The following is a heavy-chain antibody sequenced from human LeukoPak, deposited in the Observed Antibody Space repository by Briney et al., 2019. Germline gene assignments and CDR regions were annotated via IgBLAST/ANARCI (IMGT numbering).Heavy chain of an antibody. CDR1: GFTFSSYV. Sequence: PGRSLRLSCAASGFTFSSYVMHWVRQAPGKGLEWVAIISYDGSNEYYADSVKGRFTISRDNSKNTLYLQMNSLRAADTAVYYCARYQTGTMFAGWGQGTLVTISS. V-gene: IGHV3-30*04. CDR2: ISYDGSNE. J-gene: IGHJ4*02. D-gene: IGHD1/OR15-1a*01. CDR3: ARYQTGTMFAG.